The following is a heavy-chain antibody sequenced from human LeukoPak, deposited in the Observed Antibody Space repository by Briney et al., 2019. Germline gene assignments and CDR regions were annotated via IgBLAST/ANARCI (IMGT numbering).Heavy chain of an antibody. CDR1: GFTFTSYS. CDR3: ARAAVAGAGPHYYYMDF. Sequence: TGGCLRLSCAPSGFTFTSYSMNWVRQAPGKGLGWVSSISTISSYIYYADSVKGRFTISRDNAKNSLYLQLNSLRAEDTAVYYCARAAVAGAGPHYYYMDFWGKGTTVSVSS. D-gene: IGHD6-19*01. CDR2: ISTISSYI. J-gene: IGHJ6*03. V-gene: IGHV3-21*01.